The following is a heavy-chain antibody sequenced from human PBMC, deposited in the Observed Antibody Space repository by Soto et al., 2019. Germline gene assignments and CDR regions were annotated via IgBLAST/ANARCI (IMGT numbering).Heavy chain of an antibody. CDR2: IIPIFGTA. J-gene: IGHJ6*02. CDR1: GGTFSSYA. Sequence: QVQLVQSGAEVRKPGSSVKVSCKAYGGTFSSYAISWVRQAPGQGLEWMGGIIPIFGTANYAQRFQGRVTITADESTSTDYMELSSLRSEDTAAYYCERGGYCSGGSCYSTLYYYNGMDVWGQGTTVTVSS. V-gene: IGHV1-69*12. D-gene: IGHD2-15*01. CDR3: ERGGYCSGGSCYSTLYYYNGMDV.